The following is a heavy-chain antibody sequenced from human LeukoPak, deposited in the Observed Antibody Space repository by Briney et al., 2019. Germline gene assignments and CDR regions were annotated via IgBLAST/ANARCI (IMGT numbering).Heavy chain of an antibody. V-gene: IGHV4-4*02. D-gene: IGHD2-21*02. CDR2: IYHSGST. J-gene: IGHJ4*02. Sequence: GSLRLSCAASGFTFSSYEMNWVRQAPGKGLEWIGSIYHSGSTNYNPSLKSRVTISVDKSKNQFSLKLSSVTAADTAMYYCARGGVVVTAVRFGYWGQGTLVTVAS. CDR1: GFTFSSYEM. CDR3: ARGGVVVTAVRFGY.